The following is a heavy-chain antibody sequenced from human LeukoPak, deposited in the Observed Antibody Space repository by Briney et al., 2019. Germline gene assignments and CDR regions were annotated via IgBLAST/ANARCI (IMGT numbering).Heavy chain of an antibody. CDR2: INPNSGGT. CDR1: GYTFTGYY. V-gene: IGHV1-2*06. D-gene: IGHD2-2*01. Sequence: ASVKVSCKASGYTFTGYYMHWVRQAPGQGLEWMGRINPNSGGTNYAQKFQGRVTMTRDTSISTAYMELRSLRSDDTAVYYCARPRRCSSTSCTDAFDIWGQGTMVTVSS. CDR3: ARPRRCSSTSCTDAFDI. J-gene: IGHJ3*02.